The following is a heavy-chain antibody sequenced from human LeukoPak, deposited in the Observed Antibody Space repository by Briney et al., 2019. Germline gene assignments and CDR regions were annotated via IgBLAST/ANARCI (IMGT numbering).Heavy chain of an antibody. D-gene: IGHD2-15*01. J-gene: IGHJ4*02. CDR3: ATSLGYCSGGSCPPSY. Sequence: GGSLRLSCAASGFTFSSYAMSWVRQAPGKGLEWVSAISGGGGSTYYADSVKGRFTISRDNSKNTLYLQMNSLRAEDTAVYYCATSLGYCSGGSCPPSYRGQGSLVTVSS. CDR1: GFTFSSYA. V-gene: IGHV3-23*01. CDR2: ISGGGGST.